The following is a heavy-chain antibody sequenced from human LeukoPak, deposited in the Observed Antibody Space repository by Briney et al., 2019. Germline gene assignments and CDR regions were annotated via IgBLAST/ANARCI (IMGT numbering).Heavy chain of an antibody. J-gene: IGHJ4*02. V-gene: IGHV4-31*03. CDR3: ARYYDSLGRYYFDY. CDR1: SDSISSTLYY. Sequence: SETLSPTCTVSSDSISSTLYYWSWIRQHPGKGLEWIGYIYYSGSAFYNPSLKTRVTISVDTSKKQFSLNLSSVTAADTAVYYCARYYDSLGRYYFDYWGQGILVTVSS. D-gene: IGHD3-22*01. CDR2: IYYSGSA.